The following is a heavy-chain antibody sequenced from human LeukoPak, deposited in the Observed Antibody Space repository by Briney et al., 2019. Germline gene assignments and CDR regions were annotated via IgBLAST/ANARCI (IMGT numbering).Heavy chain of an antibody. J-gene: IGHJ5*02. CDR2: INPNSGGT. CDR1: GYTFTAYY. V-gene: IGHV1-2*02. CDR3: ARSSRGAFDP. Sequence: ASMKVSCKASGYTFTAYYMHWVRQAPGQGLEWMGWINPNSGGTNYAQKFQGRVTMTRDTSISTAYMELSRLRSDGTAVYYCARSSRGAFDPWGQGTLVTVSS.